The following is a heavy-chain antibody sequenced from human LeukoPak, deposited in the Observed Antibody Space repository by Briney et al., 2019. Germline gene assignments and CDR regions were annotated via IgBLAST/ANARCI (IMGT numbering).Heavy chain of an antibody. V-gene: IGHV4-39*07. J-gene: IGHJ4*02. CDR3: VRLLRPDYYGSGSHFDY. D-gene: IGHD3-10*01. Sequence: SETLSLTCTVSGGSVSSNTYYWAWIRQPPGKGLEWIGSIYYSGTTSYNPSLKSRVTISVDTSKNHLSLKLSSVTAADTAVYYCVRLLRPDYYGSGSHFDYWGQGALVTVSS. CDR2: IYYSGTT. CDR1: GGSVSSNTYY.